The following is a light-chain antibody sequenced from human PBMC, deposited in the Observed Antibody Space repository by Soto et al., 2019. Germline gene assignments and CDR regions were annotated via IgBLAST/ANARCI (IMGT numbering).Light chain of an antibody. J-gene: IGLJ3*02. CDR1: INDIGGYNF. CDR3: SSYTSGYTLVV. Sequence: QSALTQPASVSGSPGQSITISCTGTINDIGGYNFVSWYQRHPGKAPKLMIYEAINRPSGVSNRFSGSTSGNTASLTISGLQAEDEADYYCSSYTSGYTLVVFGGGTQLTVL. CDR2: EAI. V-gene: IGLV2-14*01.